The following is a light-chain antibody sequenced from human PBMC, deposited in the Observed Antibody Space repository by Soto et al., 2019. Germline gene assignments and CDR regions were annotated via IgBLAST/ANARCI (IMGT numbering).Light chain of an antibody. Sequence: QSALTQPASVSGSPGQSITISCTGTSSDVGGYYYVSWYQHHPGKAPKLMIYQVSNRPSGVSNRFSGSNSGNTASLTISGLQAEDEADYYCSSYTSSTTFYGFGTGTKVTVL. CDR1: SSDVGGYYY. CDR3: SSYTSSTTFYG. CDR2: QVS. J-gene: IGLJ1*01. V-gene: IGLV2-14*01.